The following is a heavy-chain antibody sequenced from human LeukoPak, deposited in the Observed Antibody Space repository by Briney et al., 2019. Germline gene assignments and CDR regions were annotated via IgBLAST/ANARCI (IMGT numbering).Heavy chain of an antibody. D-gene: IGHD3-3*01. Sequence: ASVKVFCKASGYTFTNYDINWVRQATGQGLEWMGRMNPNSGNKGYAQNFQGRVTITGNTSISTVYMELSSLRYEDTAVYYCARGQVRILEWLEDYWGQGTLVTVSS. J-gene: IGHJ4*02. CDR3: ARGQVRILEWLEDY. CDR1: GYTFTNYD. CDR2: MNPNSGNK. V-gene: IGHV1-8*03.